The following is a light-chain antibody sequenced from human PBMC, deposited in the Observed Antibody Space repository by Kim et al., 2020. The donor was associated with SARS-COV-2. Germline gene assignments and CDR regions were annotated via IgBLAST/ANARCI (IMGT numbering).Light chain of an antibody. V-gene: IGKV1-5*01. J-gene: IGKJ3*01. Sequence: FHMTQSPPTVSASVGDRVTITCRASQSISGWLAWYQQKPGTAPKLLIYHASSLQSGVPSRFSGSASGTEFTLTISSLQPDDLATYYCLHLGTFGLGTKLEIK. CDR2: HAS. CDR3: LHLGT. CDR1: QSISGW.